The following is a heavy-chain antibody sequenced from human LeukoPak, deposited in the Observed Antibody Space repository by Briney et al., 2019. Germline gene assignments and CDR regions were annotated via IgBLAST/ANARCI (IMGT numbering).Heavy chain of an antibody. J-gene: IGHJ4*02. CDR2: IRYDGSNK. CDR1: GFAFSSDG. CDR3: AKEDIVVVPAAKAFDY. Sequence: GGSLRLSCAASGFAFSSDGMHWVRQAPGKGQEWVAFIRYDGSNKYYADSVKGRFTISRDNSKNTRYLQMNSLRAEDTAVYYCAKEDIVVVPAAKAFDYWGQGTLVTVSS. D-gene: IGHD2-2*01. V-gene: IGHV3-30*02.